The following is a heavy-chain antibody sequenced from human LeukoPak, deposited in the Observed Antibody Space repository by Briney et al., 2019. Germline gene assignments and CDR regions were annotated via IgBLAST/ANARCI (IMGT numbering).Heavy chain of an antibody. CDR1: GYRFISYW. CDR3: ATFDYGSGSLFSPFDY. V-gene: IGHV5-51*01. J-gene: IGHJ4*02. D-gene: IGHD3-10*01. Sequence: GESLKISCKGSGYRFISYWIGWVRQMPGKGLEWMGIIYPGDSDTRYSPSFQGQVTISADKSISTAYLQWSSLKASDTAMYYCATFDYGSGSLFSPFDYWGQGTLVTVSS. CDR2: IYPGDSDT.